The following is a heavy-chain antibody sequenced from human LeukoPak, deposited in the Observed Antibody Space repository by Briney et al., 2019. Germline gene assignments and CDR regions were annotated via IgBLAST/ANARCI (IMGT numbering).Heavy chain of an antibody. CDR1: GDSVSSNSAA. D-gene: IGHD2-2*01. CDR2: TYYRSKWYN. J-gene: IGHJ6*02. V-gene: IGHV6-1*01. Sequence: SQTLSLTCAISGDSVSSNSAAWNWIRQSPSRGLEWLGRTYYRSKWYNDYAVSVKSRITINPDTSKNQFSLQLNSVTPEDTAVYYCARGYCSSTSCYDYYYGMDVGGQATTVTVSS. CDR3: ARGYCSSTSCYDYYYGMDV.